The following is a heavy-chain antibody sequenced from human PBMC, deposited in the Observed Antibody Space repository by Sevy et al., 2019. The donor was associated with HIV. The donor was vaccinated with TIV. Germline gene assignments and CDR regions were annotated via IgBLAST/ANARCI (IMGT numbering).Heavy chain of an antibody. Sequence: GGSLRPSCAASGFSLETFWIHWVRQAPGKGLEWVGRIKSNSDGGTTDYAAPLEGRFTMSRDDSENKIYLQINNLKIEDTAVYYCATAPGTGYWGQGTLVTVSS. V-gene: IGHV3-15*01. CDR2: IKSNSDGGTT. CDR3: ATAPGTGY. D-gene: IGHD3-10*01. J-gene: IGHJ4*02. CDR1: GFSLETFW.